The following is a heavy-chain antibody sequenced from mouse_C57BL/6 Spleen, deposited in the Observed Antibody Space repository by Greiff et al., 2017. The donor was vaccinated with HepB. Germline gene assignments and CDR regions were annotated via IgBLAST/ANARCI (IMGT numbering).Heavy chain of an antibody. CDR1: GYTFTSYT. CDR3: ARSLFYAMDY. Sequence: QVQLQQSGAELARPGASVKMSCKASGYTFTSYTMHWVKQRPEQGLEWIGYINPSSGYTKYNQKFKDKATLTADKSSSTAYMQLSSLTSEDSAVYYCARSLFYAMDYWGQGTSVTVSS. J-gene: IGHJ4*01. V-gene: IGHV1-4*01. CDR2: INPSSGYT. D-gene: IGHD6-1*01.